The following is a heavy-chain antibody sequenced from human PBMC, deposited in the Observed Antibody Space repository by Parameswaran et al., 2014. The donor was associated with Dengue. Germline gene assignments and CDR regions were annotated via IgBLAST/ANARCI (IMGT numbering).Heavy chain of an antibody. D-gene: IGHD6-13*01. CDR2: IYYSGST. J-gene: IGHJ4*02. CDR3: ARDLGSSSFIGY. Sequence: WIRQPPGKGLEWIGYIYYSGSTYYNPSLKSRVTISVDTSKNQFSLKLSSVTAADTAVYYCARDLGSSSFIGYWGQGTLVTVSS. V-gene: IGHV4-31*02.